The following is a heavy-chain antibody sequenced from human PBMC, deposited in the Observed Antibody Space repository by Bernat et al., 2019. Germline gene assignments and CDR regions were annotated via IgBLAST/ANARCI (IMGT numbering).Heavy chain of an antibody. CDR1: GYTFTSYY. D-gene: IGHD3-10*01. J-gene: IGHJ4*02. Sequence: QVQLVQSGAEVKKPGASVKVSCKASGYTFTSYYMHWVRQAPGQGLEWMGIINPRAGSTTYAQKFQGRVTVTRDTSTTTVYMELSSLRSEYTAVYYCARESYYSGSGKYRFFEYWGQGTVVTVSS. CDR2: INPRAGST. V-gene: IGHV1-46*01. CDR3: ARESYYSGSGKYRFFEY.